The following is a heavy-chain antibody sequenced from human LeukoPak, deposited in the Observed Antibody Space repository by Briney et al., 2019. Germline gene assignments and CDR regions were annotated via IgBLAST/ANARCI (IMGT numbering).Heavy chain of an antibody. D-gene: IGHD5-24*01. CDR3: AKGGMATIYYYYGMDV. CDR1: GFTFSSYA. CDR2: ISGSGGST. J-gene: IGHJ6*02. V-gene: IGHV3-23*01. Sequence: PGGPLRLSCAASGFTFSSYAMSWVRQAPGKGLEWVSAISGSGGSTYYADSVKGRFTISRDNSKNTLYLQMNSLRAEDTAVYYCAKGGMATIYYYYGMDVWGQGTTVTVSS.